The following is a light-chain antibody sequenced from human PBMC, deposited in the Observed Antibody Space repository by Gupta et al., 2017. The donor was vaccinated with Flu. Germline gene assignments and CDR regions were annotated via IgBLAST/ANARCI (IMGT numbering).Light chain of an antibody. V-gene: IGKV4-1*01. CDR3: QQHESNPSFN. Sequence: DIVLTQSPYSLAVSLGERATINCKSSQSILYSSNNKNYLAWYQQKPRQPPKVLIYWASTREAGVSDRFCGGGFGKDLSLTNNSRQEEDVAGYYYQQHESNPSFNFGQGTKLDI. CDR2: WAS. CDR1: QSILYSSNNKNY. J-gene: IGKJ2*01.